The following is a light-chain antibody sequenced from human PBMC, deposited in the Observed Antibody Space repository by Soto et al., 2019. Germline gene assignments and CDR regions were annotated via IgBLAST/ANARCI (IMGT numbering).Light chain of an antibody. CDR1: SSNIGAGFD. CDR2: EVS. V-gene: IGLV1-40*01. J-gene: IGLJ1*01. CDR3: SSYTSSSTPYV. Sequence: QSVLTQPPSVSGAPGQTVTISCTGSSSNIGAGFDVHWYQQVPGTAPKLMIYEVSNRPSGVSNRFSGSKSGNTASLTISGLQAEDEADYYCSSYTSSSTPYVFGTGTKLTVL.